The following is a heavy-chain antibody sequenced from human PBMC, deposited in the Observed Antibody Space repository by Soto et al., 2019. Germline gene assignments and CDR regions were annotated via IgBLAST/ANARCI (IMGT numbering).Heavy chain of an antibody. CDR1: GYTFTSYG. J-gene: IGHJ4*02. D-gene: IGHD6-13*01. Sequence: ASVKVSCKASGYTFTSYGISWVRQAPGQGLEWMAWINPYNGNTKYAGKFLGRVTVTTDTSTATAYMEVRGLTSDDTAVFYCARVGVGLAAPRVWPYWGQGTPVTVSS. V-gene: IGHV1-18*01. CDR2: INPYNGNT. CDR3: ARVGVGLAAPRVWPY.